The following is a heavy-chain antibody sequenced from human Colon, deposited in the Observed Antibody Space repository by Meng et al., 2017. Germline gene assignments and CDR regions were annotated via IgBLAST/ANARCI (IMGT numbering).Heavy chain of an antibody. D-gene: IGHD6-13*01. Sequence: QVHRVGSGGGGVQPGSSLSISCAASGFTFSNYGMPWVRQAPGKGLEWVAIIWYDGNTQYYADSVRGRFTISRDNSKNTLYLQMNSLRAADTGAYYCAANRHPGILTPGGFDSWGQGTLVTVSS. CDR1: GFTFSNYG. CDR2: IWYDGNTQ. V-gene: IGHV3-33*01. CDR3: AANRHPGILTPGGFDS. J-gene: IGHJ5*01.